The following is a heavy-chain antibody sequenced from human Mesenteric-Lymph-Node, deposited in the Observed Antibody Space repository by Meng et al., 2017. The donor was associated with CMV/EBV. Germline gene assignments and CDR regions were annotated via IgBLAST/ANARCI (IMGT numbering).Heavy chain of an antibody. CDR1: GYNFTSYA. J-gene: IGHJ4*02. Sequence: CKASGYNFTSYAMNWVRQAPGQGLEWMGWINTNTGNPTYAQGFTGRFVFSLDTSVSTAYLQISSLKAEDTAVYYCARVSATIDLGIDYWGQGTLVTVSS. D-gene: IGHD5-12*01. V-gene: IGHV7-4-1*02. CDR3: ARVSATIDLGIDY. CDR2: INTNTGNP.